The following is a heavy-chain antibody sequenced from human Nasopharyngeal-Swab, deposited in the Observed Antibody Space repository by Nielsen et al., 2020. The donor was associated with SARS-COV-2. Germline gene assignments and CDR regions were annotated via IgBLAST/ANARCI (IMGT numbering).Heavy chain of an antibody. D-gene: IGHD6-13*01. J-gene: IGHJ4*02. CDR1: GFTISRYG. CDR2: ISYDGSVK. V-gene: IGHV3-30*18. CDR3: TKGAQLGDY. Sequence: GGSLRLSCEASGFTISRYGMHWVRQAPGKGLEWVTFISYDGSVKYYADSVKGRFTISIDVSNNTLYLQMNSLRVEDTAIYYCTKGAQLGDYWGQGTLVTVSS.